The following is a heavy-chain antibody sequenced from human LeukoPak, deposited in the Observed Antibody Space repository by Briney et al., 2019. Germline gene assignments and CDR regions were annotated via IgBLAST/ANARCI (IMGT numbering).Heavy chain of an antibody. CDR2: RRYDGSNK. CDR3: AKGPGYYPTYVDY. J-gene: IGHJ4*02. V-gene: IGHV3-30*02. D-gene: IGHD3-22*01. Sequence: QPGGSLRLSCAASGFTFSSYGMQWVRQAPGKGLEWVAFRRYDGSNKFYADSVKGRFTISRDNSKNTLYLQMNSLRVEDTAVYYCAKGPGYYPTYVDYWGQGTLVTVSS. CDR1: GFTFSSYG.